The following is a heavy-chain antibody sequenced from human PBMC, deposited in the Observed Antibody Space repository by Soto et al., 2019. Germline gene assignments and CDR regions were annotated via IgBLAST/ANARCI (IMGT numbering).Heavy chain of an antibody. Sequence: GGSLRLSCAASGLTFSSYSMNWVRQAPGKGLEWVSYISSSSSTIYYADSVKGRFTISRDNAKNSLYLQMNSLRAEDTAVYYCARDRGSSDAFDIWGQGTMVTVSS. CDR2: ISSSSSTI. CDR3: ARDRGSSDAFDI. CDR1: GLTFSSYS. V-gene: IGHV3-48*01. D-gene: IGHD6-6*01. J-gene: IGHJ3*02.